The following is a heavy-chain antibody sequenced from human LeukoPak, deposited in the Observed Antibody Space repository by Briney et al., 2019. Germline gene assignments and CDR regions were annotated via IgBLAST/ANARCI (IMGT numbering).Heavy chain of an antibody. D-gene: IGHD3-22*01. J-gene: IGHJ4*02. CDR3: TGDNFDSSVKFDY. Sequence: GGSLRLSCVVSGFTFSGSAVHWVRQASGKGLEWVGRIRSKANNYATAYAASVKGRFTITRDDSKNTAYLQMNSLKTEDTAVYYCTGDNFDSSVKFDYWGQGTLVTVSS. V-gene: IGHV3-73*01. CDR2: IRSKANNYAT. CDR1: GFTFSGSA.